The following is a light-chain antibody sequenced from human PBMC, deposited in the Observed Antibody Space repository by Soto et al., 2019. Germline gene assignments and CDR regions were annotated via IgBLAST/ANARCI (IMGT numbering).Light chain of an antibody. J-gene: IGLJ2*01. Sequence: QSALTQPASVSGSLGQSITISCTGSSSDVGTYYFVSWYQQHPGKVPKLMIYEGTKRPSGVPDRFSGSKSGTSASLAISGLQSEDEADYYCAAWDDSLNEGVFGGGTQLTVL. CDR2: EGT. CDR1: SSDVGTYYF. V-gene: IGLV2-14*02. CDR3: AAWDDSLNEGV.